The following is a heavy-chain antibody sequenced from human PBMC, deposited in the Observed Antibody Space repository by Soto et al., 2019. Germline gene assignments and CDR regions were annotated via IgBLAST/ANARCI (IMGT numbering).Heavy chain of an antibody. Sequence: EVQLVASGGGLVQPGGSLRLSCKASGFIVSDTYVNWVRQAPGKGLEWVSVISNRGDTHYADSVRGRFSLSRDISDNTLHLQMNNLRVEDTAVYYCAREPRYCRGGSCSITGDAYDIWGQGTMVTVSS. CDR3: AREPRYCRGGSCSITGDAYDI. V-gene: IGHV3-66*01. J-gene: IGHJ3*02. D-gene: IGHD2-15*01. CDR2: ISNRGDT. CDR1: GFIVSDTY.